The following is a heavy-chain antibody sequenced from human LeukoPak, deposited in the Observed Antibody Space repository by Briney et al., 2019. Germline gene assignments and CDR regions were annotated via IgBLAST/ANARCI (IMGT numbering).Heavy chain of an antibody. V-gene: IGHV4-34*01. J-gene: IGHJ4*02. CDR1: GMSLSDYY. Sequence: SETLSLTCGVSGMSLSDYYWTWIRQSPGKGREWIGEINHSGSANYNPSLASRVTISVDTSKDQFSLNLSSVTAADTAVYFCARHYVFVIGGSSFDYWGQGTLVTVSS. CDR3: ARHYVFVIGGSSFDY. CDR2: INHSGSA. D-gene: IGHD3-16*01.